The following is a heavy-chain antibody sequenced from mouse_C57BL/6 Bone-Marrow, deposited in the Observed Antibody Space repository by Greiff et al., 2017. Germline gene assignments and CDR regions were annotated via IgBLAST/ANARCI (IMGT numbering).Heavy chain of an antibody. Sequence: VQLQQSGPVLARPGASVKLSCKTSGYTFTSYWMHWVKQRPGQGLEWIGALYPGNSDTNYNQKFKGKANLTAVTSASTAYMELSSLTNEDSAVYYWTRWGLRGAWFAYGGQGTLVTVSA. V-gene: IGHV1-5*01. CDR1: GYTFTSYW. D-gene: IGHD2-4*01. CDR3: TRWGLRGAWFAY. CDR2: LYPGNSDT. J-gene: IGHJ3*01.